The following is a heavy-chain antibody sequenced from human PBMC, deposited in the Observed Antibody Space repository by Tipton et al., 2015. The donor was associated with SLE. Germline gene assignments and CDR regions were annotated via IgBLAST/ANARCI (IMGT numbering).Heavy chain of an antibody. Sequence: QLVQSGAEVKKPGSSVGVSCKGSGDNFSRYTISWVRQAPGQGLEWMGSIIPIPGKANYAQKFQGRVTIAADTSTSTVYMELSSLGSDDAAVYYCARDPADDAFDIWGQGTMVIVSS. CDR1: GDNFSRYT. J-gene: IGHJ3*02. V-gene: IGHV1-69*09. CDR2: IIPIPGKA. CDR3: ARDPADDAFDI.